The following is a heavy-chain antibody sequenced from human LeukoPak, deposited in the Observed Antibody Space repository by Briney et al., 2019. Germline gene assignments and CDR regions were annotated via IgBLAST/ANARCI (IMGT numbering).Heavy chain of an antibody. CDR1: GFTFSSYG. Sequence: PGGSLRLSCAASGFTFSSYGMHWVRQAPGKGLEWVAFIRYDGSDKHYADSVKGRFTISRDNSKNTLYLQMNSLRAEDTAVYYCAKASTYYDILTGYFDYWGQGTLVTLSS. CDR3: AKASTYYDILTGYFDY. J-gene: IGHJ4*02. V-gene: IGHV3-30*02. D-gene: IGHD3-9*01. CDR2: IRYDGSDK.